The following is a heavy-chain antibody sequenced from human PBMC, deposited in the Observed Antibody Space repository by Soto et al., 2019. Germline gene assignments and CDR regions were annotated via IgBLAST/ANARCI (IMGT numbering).Heavy chain of an antibody. CDR1: GFTFSSYG. CDR2: IWYDGSNK. CDR3: ARDPCRGRLGDAFDI. J-gene: IGHJ3*02. Sequence: QVQLVESGGGVVQPGRSLRLSCAASGFTFSSYGMHWVGQAPGKGLEWVAVIWYDGSNKYYADSVKGRFTISRDNSKNTLYLEMDRLRAGETAGYYCARDPCRGRLGDAFDIWGQGTMVTVSS. D-gene: IGHD1-26*01. V-gene: IGHV3-33*01.